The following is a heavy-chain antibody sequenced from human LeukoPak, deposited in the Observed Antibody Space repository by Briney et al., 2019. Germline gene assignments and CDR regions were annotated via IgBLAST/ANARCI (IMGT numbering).Heavy chain of an antibody. CDR3: ARAGYCSGGSCQRAFDI. CDR1: GFTFSSYS. D-gene: IGHD2-15*01. V-gene: IGHV3-48*04. J-gene: IGHJ3*02. CDR2: ISSSSSTI. Sequence: GGSLRLSCAASGFTFSSYSMNWVRQAPGKGLEWVSYISSSSSTIYYADSVKGRFTISRDNAKNSLYLQMNSLRAEDTAVYYCARAGYCSGGSCQRAFDIWGQGTMVTVSS.